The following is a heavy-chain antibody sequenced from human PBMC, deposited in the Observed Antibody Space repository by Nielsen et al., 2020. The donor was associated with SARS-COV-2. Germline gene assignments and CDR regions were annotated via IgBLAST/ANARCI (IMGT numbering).Heavy chain of an antibody. D-gene: IGHD3-10*01. CDR2: ISYDGSKE. Sequence: GGSLRLSCAASRFSFNKYAMHWVRQTPGKGLEWVAVISYDGSKEYYADSVQGRFTISRENVRNSLYLQLNSLRVGDTAVYYCARAIRGGGSGSNWYFDFWGRGTLVTVSS. CDR3: ARAIRGGGSGSNWYFDF. V-gene: IGHV3-30*14. CDR1: RFSFNKYA. J-gene: IGHJ2*01.